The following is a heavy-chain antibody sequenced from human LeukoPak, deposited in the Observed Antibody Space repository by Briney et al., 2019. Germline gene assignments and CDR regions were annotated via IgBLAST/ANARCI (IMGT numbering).Heavy chain of an antibody. CDR2: IRYDGSNK. CDR3: ARTKWIQLWFFDY. D-gene: IGHD5-18*01. V-gene: IGHV3-30*02. CDR1: GFTFSSYG. J-gene: IGHJ4*02. Sequence: GGSLRLSCAASGFTFSSYGMHWVRQAPGKGLEWVAFIRYDGSNKYYADSVKGRFTISRDNSKNTLYLQMNSLRAEDTAVYYCARTKWIQLWFFDYWGQGTLVTVSS.